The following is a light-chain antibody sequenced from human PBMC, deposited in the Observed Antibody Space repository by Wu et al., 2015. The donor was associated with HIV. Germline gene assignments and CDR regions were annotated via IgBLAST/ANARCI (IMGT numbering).Light chain of an antibody. J-gene: IGKJ1*01. Sequence: DIQMTQSPSSLSASIGDRVTITCRASQIISTYLNWYQQKPGKAPKLLIYDASSLQSEVPSRFSGSGSGTDFTLTISSLQPEDVATYYCQKYNTAPWTFGQGTKVEMK. V-gene: IGKV1-39*01. CDR2: DAS. CDR1: QIISTY. CDR3: QKYNTAPWT.